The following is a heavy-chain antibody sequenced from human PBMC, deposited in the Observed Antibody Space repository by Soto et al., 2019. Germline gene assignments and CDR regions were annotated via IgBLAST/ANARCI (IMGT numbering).Heavy chain of an antibody. CDR2: IYWDDDK. D-gene: IGHD6-19*01. Sequence: QITLKESGPTLVKPTQNLTLTCTFSGFSLSSTRMAVGWIRQPPGKALEWLALIYWDDDKRYSPFVKSRLTITKDTSKNQVVHTTSNMYPMDTARYYCAHIVVAGLGYYFDYWGQRTLVTVSS. CDR1: GFSLSSTRMA. CDR3: AHIVVAGLGYYFDY. J-gene: IGHJ4*02. V-gene: IGHV2-5*02.